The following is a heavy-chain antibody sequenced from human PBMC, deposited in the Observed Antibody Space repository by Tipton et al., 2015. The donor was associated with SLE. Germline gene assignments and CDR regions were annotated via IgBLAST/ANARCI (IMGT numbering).Heavy chain of an antibody. Sequence: TLSLTCAVSGGSISSGGYSWSWIRQPPGKGLEWIGYIYHSGSTYYNPSLKSRVTISVDRSKDQFSLKLSSATAADTAVYYCARGGRGGCYFGYWGQGTLVTVSS. V-gene: IGHV4-30-2*01. CDR3: ARGGRGGCYFGY. CDR1: GGSISSGGYS. D-gene: IGHD2-15*01. J-gene: IGHJ4*02. CDR2: IYHSGST.